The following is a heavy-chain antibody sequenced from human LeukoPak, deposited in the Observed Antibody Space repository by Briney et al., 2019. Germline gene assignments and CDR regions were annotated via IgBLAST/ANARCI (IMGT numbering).Heavy chain of an antibody. CDR2: ISYDGNNK. V-gene: IGHV3-30*18. J-gene: IGHJ4*02. Sequence: PGGSLRLSCAASGFTFSNYGMQWVRQAPGEGLEWVALISYDGNNKYYADSVKDRFTISRDGSTNTLYLQMNSLRIEDTAVYYCAKDGVRWELEDLGQGTLVTVSS. CDR1: GFTFSNYG. D-gene: IGHD4-23*01. CDR3: AKDGVRWELED.